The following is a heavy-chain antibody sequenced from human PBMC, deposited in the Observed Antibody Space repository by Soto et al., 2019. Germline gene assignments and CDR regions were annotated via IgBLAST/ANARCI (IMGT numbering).Heavy chain of an antibody. V-gene: IGHV4-59*01. CDR3: ARNSPAAMMFDY. J-gene: IGHJ4*02. CDR2: IYYSGST. CDR1: GGSISSYY. D-gene: IGHD2-2*01. Sequence: SETLSLTCTVSGGSISSYYWSWIRQPPGKGLEWIGYIYYSGSTNYNPSLKSRVTISVDTSKNQFSLKLSSVTAADTAVYYCARNSPAAMMFDYWGQGTLVTVSS.